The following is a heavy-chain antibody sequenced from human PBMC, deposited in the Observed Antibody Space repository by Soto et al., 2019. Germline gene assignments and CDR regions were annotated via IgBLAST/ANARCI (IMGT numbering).Heavy chain of an antibody. V-gene: IGHV1-69*13. CDR3: ARKLLEDYDILTGPDNYYYGMDV. Sequence: SVKVSCKASGGTFSSYAISWVRQAPGQGLEWMGGIIPIFGTANYAQKFQGRVTITADESTSTAYMELSSLRSEDTAVYYCARKLLEDYDILTGPDNYYYGMDVSGQGTTLTVCS. CDR2: IIPIFGTA. D-gene: IGHD3-9*01. CDR1: GGTFSSYA. J-gene: IGHJ6*02.